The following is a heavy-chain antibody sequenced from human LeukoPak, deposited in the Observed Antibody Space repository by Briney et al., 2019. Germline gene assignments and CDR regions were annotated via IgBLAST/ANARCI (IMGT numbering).Heavy chain of an antibody. CDR1: GFTVSGNY. CDR2: IYSGGST. Sequence: GGSLRLSCAASGFTVSGNYMIWVRQAPWKGLEWVSTIYSGGSTYCADSVKGRFTISRDNSKNTLFLQMNSLSAGDTAVYYCATEGYWGQGTLVTVSS. CDR3: ATEGY. J-gene: IGHJ4*02. V-gene: IGHV3-66*01.